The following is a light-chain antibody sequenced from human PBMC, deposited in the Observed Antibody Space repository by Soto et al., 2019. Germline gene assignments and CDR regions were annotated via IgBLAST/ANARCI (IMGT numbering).Light chain of an antibody. V-gene: IGKV1-39*01. Sequence: IQMTQSPSSLSASVGDRVTITCRASQSISSYLNWYQQKPGKAPKVLIYAASSLQSGVPSRFSGSGSGTDFTLTISSLKNEDFATYYCQQSYSTTITFGQGTRLEIK. J-gene: IGKJ5*01. CDR3: QQSYSTTIT. CDR1: QSISSY. CDR2: AAS.